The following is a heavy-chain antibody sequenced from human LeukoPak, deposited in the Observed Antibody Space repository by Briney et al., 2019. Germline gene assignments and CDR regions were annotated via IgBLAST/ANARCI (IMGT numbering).Heavy chain of an antibody. Sequence: PGGSLRLSCAASGFTVSSNYMSWVRQAPGKGLEWVSSLSSSSSYIYYADSVKGRFTISRDNAKNSLFLQMNSLRAEDTAVYFCARDRLSSGWLTDSWGQGTLVTVSS. V-gene: IGHV3-21*01. CDR2: LSSSSSYI. D-gene: IGHD6-19*01. CDR3: ARDRLSSGWLTDS. CDR1: GFTVSSNY. J-gene: IGHJ4*02.